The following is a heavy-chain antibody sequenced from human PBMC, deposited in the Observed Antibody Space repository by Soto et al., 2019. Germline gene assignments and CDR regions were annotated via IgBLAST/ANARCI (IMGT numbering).Heavy chain of an antibody. Sequence: EVQLVESGGGLVQPGGSLRLSCAASGFSFSSYWMHWLRQVPGKGLVWVSRINGDGDYTNYADSVKGRFTISRDNAKNTLYLKMNSLRAEDTAVYYCARERGGYSSDFWGQGTLVTVSS. V-gene: IGHV3-74*01. CDR1: GFSFSSYW. CDR2: INGDGDYT. CDR3: ARERGGYSSDF. J-gene: IGHJ4*02. D-gene: IGHD2-15*01.